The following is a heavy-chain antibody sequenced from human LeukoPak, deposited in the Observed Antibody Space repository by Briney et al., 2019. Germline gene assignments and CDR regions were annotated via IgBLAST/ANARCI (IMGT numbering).Heavy chain of an antibody. V-gene: IGHV3-30*03. J-gene: IGHJ3*02. CDR1: GFTFSNYW. D-gene: IGHD3-22*01. CDR2: ISYDGRNQ. Sequence: PGGSLRLSCAASGFTFSNYWMSWVRQAPGKGLEWVALISYDGRNQYYADSVKGRFTISRDNSKNTLYLNMNSLRAEDTALYYCARDYYYDSTGYSKSDVFDIWGQGTMVTVSS. CDR3: ARDYYYDSTGYSKSDVFDI.